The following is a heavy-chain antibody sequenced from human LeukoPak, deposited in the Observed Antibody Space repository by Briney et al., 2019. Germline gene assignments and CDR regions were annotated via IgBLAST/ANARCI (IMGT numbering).Heavy chain of an antibody. V-gene: IGHV3-30*04. D-gene: IGHD4-23*01. CDR3: AKNNDYGGSCWYFDL. CDR2: ISYDETNK. CDR1: GFTFTNYA. Sequence: GGSLRLSCAASGFTFTNYAMHWVRQAPGKGLEWVAVISYDETNKYYEDSVKGRFTISRDSSKNTLCLQMSSLRDEDTAVYYCAKNNDYGGSCWYFDLWGRGTLVTVSS. J-gene: IGHJ2*01.